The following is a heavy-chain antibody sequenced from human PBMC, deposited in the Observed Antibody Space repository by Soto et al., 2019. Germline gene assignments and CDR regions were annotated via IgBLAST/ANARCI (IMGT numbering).Heavy chain of an antibody. Sequence: GASVKVSCKASGYTFTGYYMHWVRQAPGQGLEWMGWINPNSGGTNYAQKFQGRVTMTRDTSISTAYMELSRLRSDDTAVHYCARDYVWGSYRFDYWGQGTLVTVSS. CDR2: INPNSGGT. V-gene: IGHV1-2*02. CDR1: GYTFTGYY. J-gene: IGHJ4*02. CDR3: ARDYVWGSYRFDY. D-gene: IGHD3-16*02.